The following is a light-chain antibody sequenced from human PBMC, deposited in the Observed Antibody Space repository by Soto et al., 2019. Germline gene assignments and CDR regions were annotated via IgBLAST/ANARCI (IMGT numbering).Light chain of an antibody. Sequence: DIQMTQSPSSVSASVGDRVSITCRASQGISNWLAWYQQKPGRAPKLMIYAASSLQSGVSSRFSGSGSRTDFTPTTSRLQPEGFAAYYCQQRNSLPCTFGPATNVDSK. J-gene: IGKJ3*01. V-gene: IGKV1D-12*01. CDR3: QQRNSLPCT. CDR2: AAS. CDR1: QGISNW.